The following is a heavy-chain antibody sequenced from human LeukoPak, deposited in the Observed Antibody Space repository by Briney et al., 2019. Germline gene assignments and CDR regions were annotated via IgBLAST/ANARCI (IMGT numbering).Heavy chain of an antibody. J-gene: IGHJ5*02. CDR2: ISAYNGNT. D-gene: IGHD5-18*01. Sequence: SVKVSCKASGYTFTSYGIGWVQQAPGQGLEWIGWISAYNGNTNYAQKLQGRVSMTTDTSTSTAYMELRSLRSDDTAVYYCANSMGGYSYGTNWFDPWGQGTLVTVSS. CDR1: GYTFTSYG. V-gene: IGHV1-18*01. CDR3: ANSMGGYSYGTNWFDP.